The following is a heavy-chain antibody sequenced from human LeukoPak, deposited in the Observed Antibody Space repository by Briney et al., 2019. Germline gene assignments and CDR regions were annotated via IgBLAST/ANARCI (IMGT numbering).Heavy chain of an antibody. D-gene: IGHD3-22*01. V-gene: IGHV4-39*01. Sequence: SETLSLTCTVSGGSVSSSSYYWGWIRQPPGKGLEWIGSIYYSGSTYYNPSLKSRVTISVDTSKNQFSLKLSSVTAADTAVYYCARLSAPRYYYDNSGYYNIDYWGQGTLVTVSS. J-gene: IGHJ4*02. CDR1: GGSVSSSSYY. CDR3: ARLSAPRYYYDNSGYYNIDY. CDR2: IYYSGST.